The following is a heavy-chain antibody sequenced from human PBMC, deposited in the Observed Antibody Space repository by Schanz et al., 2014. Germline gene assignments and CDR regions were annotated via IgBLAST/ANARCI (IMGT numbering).Heavy chain of an antibody. CDR2: INAGTGNT. CDR1: GYSFTPFP. D-gene: IGHD6-13*01. CDR3: ASSGAGYSSSWDFDY. V-gene: IGHV1-3*01. Sequence: QVQLVQSGAEVKKPGASVKVSCKASGYSFTPFPIHWVRQAPGQRLEWMGWINAGTGNTEYSQKFQGRVKITADKSTFTAYMDVSSLRSEDTAVYYCASSGAGYSSSWDFDYWGQGTLVTVSS. J-gene: IGHJ4*02.